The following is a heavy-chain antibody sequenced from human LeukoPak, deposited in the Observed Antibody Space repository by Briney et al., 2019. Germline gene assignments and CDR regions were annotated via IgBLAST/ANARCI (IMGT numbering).Heavy chain of an antibody. V-gene: IGHV3-11*01. CDR2: ISSSSSTI. Sequence: LSLTCTVSGGSISSYYWSWIRQAPGKGLEWVSYISSSSSTIYYADSVKGRFTISRDNAKNSLYLQMNSLRAEDTAVYYCARPSEYSYYYGMDVWGQGTTVTVSS. D-gene: IGHD5-18*01. J-gene: IGHJ6*02. CDR1: GGSISSYY. CDR3: ARPSEYSYYYGMDV.